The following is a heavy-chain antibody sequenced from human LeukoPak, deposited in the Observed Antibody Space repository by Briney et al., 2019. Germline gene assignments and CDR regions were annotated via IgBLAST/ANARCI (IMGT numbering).Heavy chain of an antibody. CDR3: ATGGGYSCYDFGY. CDR1: GASISGYY. J-gene: IGHJ4*02. D-gene: IGHD5-12*01. V-gene: IGHV4-59*01. Sequence: PSETLSLTSTDSGASISGYYWTWIRQPPGKGLEWIGYIYYSGSTNYNPSLKSRVTISVDTSKNQFSLNLSSVTAADTAVYYCATGGGYSCYDFGYWGQGTLVTVSS. CDR2: IYYSGST.